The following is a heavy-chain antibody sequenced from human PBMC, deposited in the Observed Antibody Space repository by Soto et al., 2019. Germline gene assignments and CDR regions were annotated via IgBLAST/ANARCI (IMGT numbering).Heavy chain of an antibody. CDR1: GGSISSSSYY. CDR3: ARHRVEFYCFDY. Sequence: SETLSLTCTVSGGSISSSSYYWGWIRQPPGKGLEWIGSIYYSGSTYYNPSLKSRVTISVDTSKNQFSLKLSSVTAADTAVYYCARHRVEFYCFDYWGQGTMVTVSS. CDR2: IYYSGST. D-gene: IGHD3-3*01. V-gene: IGHV4-39*01. J-gene: IGHJ4*02.